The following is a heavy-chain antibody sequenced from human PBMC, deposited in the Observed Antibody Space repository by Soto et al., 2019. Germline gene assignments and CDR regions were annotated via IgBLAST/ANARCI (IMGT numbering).Heavy chain of an antibody. CDR2: ISYDGSNK. Sequence: GGSLRLSCAASGFNFSSYAMHWVRQAPGKGLEWVAVISYDGSNKYYADSVKGRFTISRDNSKNTLYLQMNSLRAEDTAVYYCARGSLGYSYEITFDYWGQGTLVTVSS. CDR3: ARGSLGYSYEITFDY. V-gene: IGHV3-30-3*01. D-gene: IGHD5-18*01. CDR1: GFNFSSYA. J-gene: IGHJ4*02.